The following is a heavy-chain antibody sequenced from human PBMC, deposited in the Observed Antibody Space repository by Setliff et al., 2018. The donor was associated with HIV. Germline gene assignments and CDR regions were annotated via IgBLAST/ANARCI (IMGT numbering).Heavy chain of an antibody. V-gene: IGHV4-59*01. Sequence: SETLSLTCTVSGVSITYNYWTWIRQPPGKGPEWIGYIHYSGATAFNPSLNSRVTISVDTSKNQFSLKLSSVTAADTAVYYCASTYCGGDCYSRYFQHWGQGTLVTVSS. CDR2: IHYSGAT. CDR3: ASTYCGGDCYSRYFQH. D-gene: IGHD2-21*02. J-gene: IGHJ1*01. CDR1: GVSITYNY.